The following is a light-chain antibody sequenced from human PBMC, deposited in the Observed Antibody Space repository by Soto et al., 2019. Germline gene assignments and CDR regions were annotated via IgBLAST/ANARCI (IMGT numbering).Light chain of an antibody. J-gene: IGKJ1*01. CDR3: QQSGSSPWT. Sequence: EFVLTQSPGTLSLSPGERATLSCRASQSVSRNYLVWYQQKPGQAPRLLIYGASSRATGIPDRFSGSGSGTDFTLTISKLEPEDFAVYYCQQSGSSPWTFGQGTKVDIK. V-gene: IGKV3-20*01. CDR1: QSVSRNY. CDR2: GAS.